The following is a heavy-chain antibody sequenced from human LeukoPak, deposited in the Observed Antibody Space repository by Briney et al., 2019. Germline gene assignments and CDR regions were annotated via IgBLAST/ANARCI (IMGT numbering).Heavy chain of an antibody. CDR1: GGTFSSYA. Sequence: SVKVSCKASGGTFSSYAISWVRQAPGQGLEWMGGIIPIFGTANYAQKFQGRVTITADESTSTAYMELSSLRSEDTAVYYCARDQEYSGSYYRYFDFWGQGALVTVSS. CDR3: ARDQEYSGSYYRYFDF. V-gene: IGHV1-69*13. D-gene: IGHD1-26*01. J-gene: IGHJ4*02. CDR2: IIPIFGTA.